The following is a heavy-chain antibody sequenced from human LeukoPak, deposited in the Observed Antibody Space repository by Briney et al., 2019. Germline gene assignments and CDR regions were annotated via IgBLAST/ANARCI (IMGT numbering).Heavy chain of an antibody. D-gene: IGHD2-2*01. Sequence: GGSLRLSCAASGFTFSSYSLNWVRQAPGKGLEWVSSISSSSSYIYYADSVKGRFTISRDNAKNSLYLQVNSLRAEDTAVYYCARNPPSKIVVVPAATDYWGQGTLVTVSS. V-gene: IGHV3-21*01. CDR1: GFTFSSYS. J-gene: IGHJ4*02. CDR3: ARNPPSKIVVVPAATDY. CDR2: ISSSSSYI.